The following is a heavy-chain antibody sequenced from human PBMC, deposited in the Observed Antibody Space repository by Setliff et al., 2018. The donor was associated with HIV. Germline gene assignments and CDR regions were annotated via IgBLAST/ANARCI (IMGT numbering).Heavy chain of an antibody. Sequence: SETLSLTCTVSGGSITGHYWSWTRQPPGKGLEWIGYIHYSGSSNYNPSLKSRVSISVDTSKKQVSLKLNSVTAADTAVYYRARGLTIFGVATPGIYSFMDVWGKGTTVTVSS. CDR2: IHYSGSS. D-gene: IGHD3-3*01. CDR1: GGSITGHY. CDR3: ARGLTIFGVATPGIYSFMDV. J-gene: IGHJ6*03. V-gene: IGHV4-59*11.